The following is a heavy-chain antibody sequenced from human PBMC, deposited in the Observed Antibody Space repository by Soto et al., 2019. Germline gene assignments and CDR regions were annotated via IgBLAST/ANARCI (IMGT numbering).Heavy chain of an antibody. Sequence: EVQLLESGGGLVQPGGSLRLSWAASGFTFSSDAMSWVRQAPWEGLDWVSGVIGSGDRTYYGESVKGRFTISRDNSKNTLFLQMNTLIADDTDVYFCAQGPISEYQMPTQYLYMDVWGKGATVTVSS. D-gene: IGHD2-2*01. CDR2: VIGSGDRT. J-gene: IGHJ6*03. V-gene: IGHV3-23*01. CDR1: GFTFSSDA. CDR3: AQGPISEYQMPTQYLYMDV.